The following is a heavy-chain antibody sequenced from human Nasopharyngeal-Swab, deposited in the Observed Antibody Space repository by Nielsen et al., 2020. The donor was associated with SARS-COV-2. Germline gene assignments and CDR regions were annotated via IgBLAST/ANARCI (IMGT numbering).Heavy chain of an antibody. V-gene: IGHV4-39*01. J-gene: IGHJ4*02. D-gene: IGHD2-2*01. CDR1: GGSISSSRYY. Sequence: SEILSLTCTVSGGSISSSRYYWVWIRQPPGKGLEWIGSIYYSGSTFYNPSLKSRVTISLDTSQNQFSLKLSSVTAADTSVYYCARRRCTSINCYFNFDYWGQGALVTVSS. CDR2: IYYSGST. CDR3: ARRRCTSINCYFNFDY.